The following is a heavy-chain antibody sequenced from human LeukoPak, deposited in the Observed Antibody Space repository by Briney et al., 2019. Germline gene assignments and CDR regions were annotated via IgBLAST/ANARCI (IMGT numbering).Heavy chain of an antibody. D-gene: IGHD2-15*01. V-gene: IGHV3-33*01. CDR3: AREGRHYYFDY. J-gene: IGHJ4*02. CDR1: GFTFSSYG. Sequence: PGGSSRLCCAASGFTFSSYGMHWVRQAPGKGLEWVAVIWYDGSNKYYADSVKGRFTIPRDNSKNTLYLQMNSLRAEDTAVYYCAREGRHYYFDYWGQGTLVTVSS. CDR2: IWYDGSNK.